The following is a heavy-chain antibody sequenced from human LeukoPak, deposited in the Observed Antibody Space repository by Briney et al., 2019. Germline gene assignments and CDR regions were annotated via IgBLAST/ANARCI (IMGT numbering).Heavy chain of an antibody. V-gene: IGHV1-58*02. J-gene: IGHJ4*02. CDR2: TVVGSGNT. Sequence: SVKVSCKASGFTFTSSAMQWVRQARGQRLEWIGWTVVGSGNTNYAQKFQERVTITRDMSTSTAYMELSSLRSEDTAVYYCARDKGRGMVRGHLWNWGQGTLVTVSS. CDR1: GFTFTSSA. D-gene: IGHD3-10*01. CDR3: ARDKGRGMVRGHLWN.